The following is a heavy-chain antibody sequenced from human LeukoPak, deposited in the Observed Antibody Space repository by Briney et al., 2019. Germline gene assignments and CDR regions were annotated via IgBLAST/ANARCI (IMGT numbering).Heavy chain of an antibody. CDR1: GYTFTSNH. Sequence: ASVKVSCKASGYTFTSNHISWVRQAPGQGLEWMGWISAYNGNTNYAQKLQGRVTMTTDTSTSTAYMELRSLRSDDTAVYYCARLDFGSQLYGMDVWGQGTTVTVSS. CDR3: ARLDFGSQLYGMDV. CDR2: ISAYNGNT. J-gene: IGHJ6*02. D-gene: IGHD2-2*01. V-gene: IGHV1-18*01.